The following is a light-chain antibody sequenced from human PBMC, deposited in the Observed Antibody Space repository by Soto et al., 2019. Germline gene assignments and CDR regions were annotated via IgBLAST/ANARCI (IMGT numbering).Light chain of an antibody. V-gene: IGLV1-44*01. CDR3: SAWDDSLNAVV. CDR2: SNN. CDR1: SSNIGRNT. Sequence: QSVLTQPPSASGTPGQRVTISCSGSSSNIGRNTLQWFQQVPGTAPRLLIYSNNQRPSGVPDRVSGSKSGTSASLAISGLQSEDEADYYCSAWDDSLNAVVFGGGTKLTVL. J-gene: IGLJ2*01.